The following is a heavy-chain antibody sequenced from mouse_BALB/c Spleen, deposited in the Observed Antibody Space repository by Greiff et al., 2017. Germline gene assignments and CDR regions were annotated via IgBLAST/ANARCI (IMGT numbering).Heavy chain of an antibody. CDR1: GFSLTSYG. Sequence: QVQLKESGPGLVAPSQSLSITCTVSGFSLTSYGVHWVRQPPGKGLEWLGVIWAGGSTNYNSALMSRLSISKDNSKSQVFLKMNSLQTDDTAMYYYARSNYYGSRRAMDYWGQGTSVTVSS. D-gene: IGHD1-1*01. CDR2: IWAGGST. CDR3: ARSNYYGSRRAMDY. J-gene: IGHJ4*01. V-gene: IGHV2-9*02.